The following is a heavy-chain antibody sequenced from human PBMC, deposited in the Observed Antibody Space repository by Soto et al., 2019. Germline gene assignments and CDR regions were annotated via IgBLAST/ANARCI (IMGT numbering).Heavy chain of an antibody. CDR2: ISHSGST. D-gene: IGHD1-1*01. CDR3: ARYNWPLFDY. J-gene: IGHJ4*02. V-gene: IGHV4-34*01. Sequence: SETLSLTCAVYGGSFTDYYWTWVRQFPGKGLEWIGEISHSGSTNYKSSLNSRVTMSLDTSKNQFSLKLSSVTAADSAVYYCARYNWPLFDYWGQGTLVTVS. CDR1: GGSFTDYY.